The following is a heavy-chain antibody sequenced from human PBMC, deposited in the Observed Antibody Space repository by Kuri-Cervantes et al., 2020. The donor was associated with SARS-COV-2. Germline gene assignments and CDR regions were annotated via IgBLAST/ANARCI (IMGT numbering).Heavy chain of an antibody. J-gene: IGHJ6*02. D-gene: IGHD2-2*01. CDR2: IYYSGST. CDR1: GGSISSGDYY. V-gene: IGHV4-30-4*01. CDR3: ARGWGGYCSSTSCYYYYGMDV. Sequence: LRLSYTVSGGSISSGDYYWSWIRQPPGKGLEWIGYIYYSGSTYYNPSLKSRVTISVDTSKNQFSLKLSSVTATDTAVYYCARGWGGYCSSTSCYYYYGMDVWGQGTTVTVSS.